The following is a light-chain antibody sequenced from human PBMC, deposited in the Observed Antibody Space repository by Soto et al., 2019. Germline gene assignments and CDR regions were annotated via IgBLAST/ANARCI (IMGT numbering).Light chain of an antibody. J-gene: IGLJ3*02. V-gene: IGLV2-8*01. CDR1: SSDIGGYDY. Sequence: QSVLTQPPSASGSPGQSVTLSCTGTSSDIGGYDYVSWYQQHPGKAPKLIIYDVSKRPSGVPDRCSGSKSGNTASLTVSGLQAEDEADYYCSSYAGSNNLVFAGGTKLTVL. CDR2: DVS. CDR3: SSYAGSNNLV.